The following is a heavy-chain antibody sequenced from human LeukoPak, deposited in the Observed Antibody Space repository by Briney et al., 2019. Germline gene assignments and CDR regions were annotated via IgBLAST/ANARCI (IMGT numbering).Heavy chain of an antibody. J-gene: IGHJ4*02. Sequence: GGSLRLSCAASGFTFSNAWMSWVRQAPGKGLEWVGRIKSKTDGGTTDYAAPVKGRFTISRDDSKNTLYLQMNSLKTEDTAVYYCTRQVSYASALYWGQGTLVTVSS. CDR3: TRQVSYASALY. CDR1: GFTFSNAW. D-gene: IGHD4-17*01. CDR2: IKSKTDGGTT. V-gene: IGHV3-15*01.